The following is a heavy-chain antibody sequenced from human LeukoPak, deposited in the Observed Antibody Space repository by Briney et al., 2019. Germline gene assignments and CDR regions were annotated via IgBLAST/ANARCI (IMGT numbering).Heavy chain of an antibody. D-gene: IGHD3-3*01. V-gene: IGHV3-30-3*01. J-gene: IGHJ5*02. CDR2: ISYDGSNE. Sequence: GGSLRLSCAASGFTFSYYAMHWVRQAPGKGLEWVAVISYDGSNEYYADSVKGRFTISRDNSKNTLSLQMNTLRPEDTAAYYCSTERYDFWSGYYKTWGQGTLVTFSS. CDR3: STERYDFWSGYYKT. CDR1: GFTFSYYA.